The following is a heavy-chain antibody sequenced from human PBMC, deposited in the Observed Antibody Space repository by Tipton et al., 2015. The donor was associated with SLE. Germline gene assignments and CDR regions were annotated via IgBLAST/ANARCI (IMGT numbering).Heavy chain of an antibody. CDR1: GFTFSSYG. CDR2: IRYDGSNK. CDR3: AKMASYYDSSGYYYDYFDY. V-gene: IGHV3-30*02. J-gene: IGHJ4*02. D-gene: IGHD3-22*01. Sequence: SGFTFSSYGMHWVRQAPGKGLEWVAFIRYDGSNKYYADSVKGRFTISRDNSKNTLYLQMNSLRAEDTAVYYCAKMASYYDSSGYYYDYFDYWGQGTLVTVSS.